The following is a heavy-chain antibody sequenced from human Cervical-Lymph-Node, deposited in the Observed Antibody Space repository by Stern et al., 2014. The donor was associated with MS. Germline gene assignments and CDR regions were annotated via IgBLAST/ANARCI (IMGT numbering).Heavy chain of an antibody. CDR1: GFSLTTSGVG. V-gene: IGHV2-5*02. Sequence: QVNLKESGPTLVKPTQTLTLTCDFSGFSLTTSGVGVGWIRQPPGKALEWLALLYCDCEKRYSPSLKNRLSIITDTAKNQVVLTMTNMDPVDTGTYYCAHRSTSVAGAWASWGQGILVVVSS. J-gene: IGHJ5*02. D-gene: IGHD1-26*01. CDR3: AHRSTSVAGAWAS. CDR2: LYCDCEK.